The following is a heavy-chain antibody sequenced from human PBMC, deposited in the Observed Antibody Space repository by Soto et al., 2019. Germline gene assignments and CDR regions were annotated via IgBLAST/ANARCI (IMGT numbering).Heavy chain of an antibody. CDR2: ISGSGGST. Sequence: GGSLRLSCAASGFTFSSYAMSWVRQAPGKGLEWVSAISGSGGSTYYADSVKGRFTISRDNSKNTLYLQMNSLRAEDTAVYYCAKEGVQWPRGQGVIYYYYYYYMDVWGKGTTVTVSS. CDR3: AKEGVQWPRGQGVIYYYYYYYMDV. D-gene: IGHD3-10*01. J-gene: IGHJ6*03. CDR1: GFTFSSYA. V-gene: IGHV3-23*01.